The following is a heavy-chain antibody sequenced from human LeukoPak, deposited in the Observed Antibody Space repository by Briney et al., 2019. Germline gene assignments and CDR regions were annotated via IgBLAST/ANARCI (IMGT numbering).Heavy chain of an antibody. V-gene: IGHV3-53*01. CDR3: TKAPLRSCTGAFCYPFDY. J-gene: IGHJ4*02. Sequence: GGSLRLSCTASGFTVSSNYMNWVRQAPGKGLEWVSVIYRDGTTYYADSVRGRFTISRDTSKNTLYLQMNSLRAEDTAVYYCTKAPLRSCTGAFCYPFDYWGQGTLVTVSS. CDR2: IYRDGTT. CDR1: GFTVSSNY. D-gene: IGHD2-8*02.